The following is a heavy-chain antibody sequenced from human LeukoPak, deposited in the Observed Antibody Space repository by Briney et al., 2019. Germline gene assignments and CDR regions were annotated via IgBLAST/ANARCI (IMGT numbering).Heavy chain of an antibody. D-gene: IGHD3-3*01. V-gene: IGHV1-2*02. CDR1: GYTFTGYY. CDR3: ARVPDPAYYDFWSGYGGAFDI. J-gene: IGHJ3*02. CDR2: INPNSGGT. Sequence: GASVKVSCKASGYTFTGYYMHWLRQAPGQGLEWMGWINPNSGGTNYAQKFQGRVTMTRDTSTSTVYMELSSLRSEDTAVYYCARVPDPAYYDFWSGYGGAFDIWGQGTMVTVSS.